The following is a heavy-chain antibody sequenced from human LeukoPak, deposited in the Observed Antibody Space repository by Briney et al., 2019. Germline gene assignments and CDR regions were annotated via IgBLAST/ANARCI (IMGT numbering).Heavy chain of an antibody. CDR1: GFTFSSYT. CDR2: ISSSSSYI. V-gene: IGHV3-21*01. D-gene: IGHD5-18*01. J-gene: IGHJ4*02. Sequence: GGSLRLSCAASGFTFSSYTMNWVRQAPGKGLEWVSSISSSSSYIYYADSVEGRFTISRDNAKNSLYLQMNSLRAEDTAVYYCARADWDTAMIDYWGQGTLVTVSS. CDR3: ARADWDTAMIDY.